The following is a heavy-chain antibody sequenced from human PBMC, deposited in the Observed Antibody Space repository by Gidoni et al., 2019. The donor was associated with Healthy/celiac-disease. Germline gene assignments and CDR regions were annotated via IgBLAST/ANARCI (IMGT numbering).Heavy chain of an antibody. D-gene: IGHD6-13*01. V-gene: IGHV4-30-4*01. CDR2: IYHIGST. CDR1: GGSISSGDYY. Sequence: QVQLQESGPGLVKPSQTLSLTCTVSGGSISSGDYYWSWRRQPPGKGLEWIGYIYHIGSTYYNPSLKSRVTISVDTSKNQFSLKLSSVTAADTAVYYCARDSAAAAGTFDLWGRGTLVTVSS. J-gene: IGHJ2*01. CDR3: ARDSAAAAGTFDL.